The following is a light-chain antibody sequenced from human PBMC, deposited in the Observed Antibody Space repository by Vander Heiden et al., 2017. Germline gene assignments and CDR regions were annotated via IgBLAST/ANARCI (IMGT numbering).Light chain of an antibody. CDR2: GAS. CDR1: QRVSSSY. J-gene: IGKJ1*01. CDR3: QQYGSSPWT. Sequence: EVVLPQSPGTLSSSPGGRATLSCSASQRVSSSYLAWYQQKPGQAPRLLIYGASSRATGIPDRFSGSGSGTDFTLTISSLEPEDFAVYYCQQYGSSPWTFGQGTKVEIK. V-gene: IGKV3-20*01.